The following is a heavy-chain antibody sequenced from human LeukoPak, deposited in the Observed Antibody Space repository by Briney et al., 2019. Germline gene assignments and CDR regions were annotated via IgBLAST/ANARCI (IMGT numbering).Heavy chain of an antibody. CDR2: IYYSGST. V-gene: IGHV4-59*08. J-gene: IGHJ4*02. D-gene: IGHD6-13*01. CDR1: GGSISSYY. CDR3: ARVLAAAGQFDY. Sequence: SETLSLTCTVSGGSISSYYWSWIRQPPGKGLEWIGYIYYSGSTYYNPSLKSRVTISVDTSKNQFSLKLSSVTAADTAVYYCARVLAAAGQFDYWGQGTLVTVSS.